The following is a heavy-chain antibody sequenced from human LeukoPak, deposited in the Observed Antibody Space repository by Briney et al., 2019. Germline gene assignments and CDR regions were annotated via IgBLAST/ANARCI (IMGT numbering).Heavy chain of an antibody. J-gene: IGHJ3*02. D-gene: IGHD3-22*01. CDR3: ARDRTYYYDSSGPHDAFDI. Sequence: PSGTLSLTCAVSGGSISSSNWWSWVRQPPGKGLEWIGEIYHSGSTNYNPSLKSRVTISVDKSKNQFSLKLSSVTAADTAVNYCARDRTYYYDSSGPHDAFDIWGQGTMVTVSS. CDR2: IYHSGST. V-gene: IGHV4-4*02. CDR1: GGSISSSNW.